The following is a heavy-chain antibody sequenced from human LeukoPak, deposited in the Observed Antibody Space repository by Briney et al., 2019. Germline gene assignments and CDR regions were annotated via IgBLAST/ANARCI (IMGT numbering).Heavy chain of an antibody. CDR3: ARDPYSSSWSYGMDV. V-gene: IGHV3-7*05. CDR2: IKQDGSEK. J-gene: IGHJ6*02. CDR1: GFTFSDYW. Sequence: GGSLRLSCTASGFTFSDYWMSWVRQTPEKGLEWVANIKQDGSEKVYLDSVKGRFTISRDNARTSLYLHMNSLRAEDTAVYYCARDPYSSSWSYGMDVWGQGTTVTVSS. D-gene: IGHD6-13*01.